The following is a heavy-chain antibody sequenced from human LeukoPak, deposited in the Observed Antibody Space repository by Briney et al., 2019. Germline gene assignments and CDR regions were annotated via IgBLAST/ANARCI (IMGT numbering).Heavy chain of an antibody. CDR1: GFTFSSYA. V-gene: IGHV3-30-3*01. D-gene: IGHD3-22*01. CDR3: AREGTTRTYYYDSSGYYFDY. Sequence: GGSLRLSCAASGFTFSSYAMHWVRQAPGKGLEWVAVISYDGSNKYYADSVKGRFTISRDNSKNTLYLQMNSLRAEDTAVYYCAREGTTRTYYYDSSGYYFDYWGQGTLVTVSS. J-gene: IGHJ4*02. CDR2: ISYDGSNK.